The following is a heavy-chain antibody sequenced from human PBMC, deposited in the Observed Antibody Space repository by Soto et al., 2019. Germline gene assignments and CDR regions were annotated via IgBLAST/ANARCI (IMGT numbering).Heavy chain of an antibody. CDR3: ARDRCGGDCDGLDY. J-gene: IGHJ4*02. V-gene: IGHV3-30*03. D-gene: IGHD2-21*02. CDR2: ISYDGSNI. CDR1: GFSFRSYG. Sequence: PGGSLRLSCSASGFSFRSYGMHWVRQAPGKGLEWVAGISYDGSNIYYADSVRGRFTISRDHSKNTLYLQMNRLKTDDTAVFYCARDRCGGDCDGLDYWGQGALVTVSS.